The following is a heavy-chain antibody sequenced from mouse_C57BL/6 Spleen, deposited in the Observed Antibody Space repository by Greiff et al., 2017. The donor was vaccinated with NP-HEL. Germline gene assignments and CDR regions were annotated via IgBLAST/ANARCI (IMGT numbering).Heavy chain of an antibody. J-gene: IGHJ4*01. V-gene: IGHV1-81*01. Sequence: VQLQESGAELARPGASVKLSCKASGYTFTSYGISWVKQRTGQGLEWIGEIYPRSGNTYYNEKFKGKATLTADKSSSTAYMERRSLTSEDSAVYFCARGRDYYGSSPYYAMDYWGQGTSVTVAS. CDR2: IYPRSGNT. CDR1: GYTFTSYG. CDR3: ARGRDYYGSSPYYAMDY. D-gene: IGHD1-1*01.